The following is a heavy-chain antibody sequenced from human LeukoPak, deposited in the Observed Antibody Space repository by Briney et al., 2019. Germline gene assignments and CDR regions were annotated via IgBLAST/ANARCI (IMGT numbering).Heavy chain of an antibody. D-gene: IGHD6-13*01. J-gene: IGHJ6*02. Sequence: GGSLRLSCAASGFIFSSYGMHWVRQAPGKGLECVAFIRYDGSNKYYADSVKGRFTISRDNSKNTLYLQMNSLRAEDTAVYYCARDGSSSYYYYGMDVWGQGTTVTVSS. CDR2: IRYDGSNK. CDR1: GFIFSSYG. V-gene: IGHV3-30*02. CDR3: ARDGSSSYYYYGMDV.